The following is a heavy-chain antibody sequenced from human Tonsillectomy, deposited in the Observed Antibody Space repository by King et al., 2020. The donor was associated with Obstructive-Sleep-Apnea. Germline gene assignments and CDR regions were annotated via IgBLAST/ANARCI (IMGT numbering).Heavy chain of an antibody. V-gene: IGHV3-30*02. CDR2: IRYDGSNE. D-gene: IGHD6-13*01. J-gene: IGHJ4*02. CDR1: GFTFSSSG. CDR3: AKDNSNWSFDY. Sequence: VQLVESGGGVVQPGGSLRLSCAAYGFTFSSSGMHWVRQAPGKGLEWVTFIRYDGSNEYYADSVKGRFSVSRDNSKNALFLQMNNLSAEDTAVYYCAKDNSNWSFDYWGQGILVTVSS.